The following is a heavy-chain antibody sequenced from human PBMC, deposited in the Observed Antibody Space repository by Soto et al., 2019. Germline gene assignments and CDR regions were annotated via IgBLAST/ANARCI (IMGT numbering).Heavy chain of an antibody. CDR3: ASGDRTPMYYFDY. CDR1: RFTFSEYA. V-gene: IGHV3-30-3*01. D-gene: IGHD7-27*01. CDR2: ISYDGVAQ. Sequence: GGSLRLSCATSRFTFSEYAMHWVRQAPGKGLEWVAVISYDGVAQIYPDSVKGRFTISRDNSRNILYLEMNSLRAEDTAVYYCASGDRTPMYYFDYWGQGTLVTVSS. J-gene: IGHJ4*02.